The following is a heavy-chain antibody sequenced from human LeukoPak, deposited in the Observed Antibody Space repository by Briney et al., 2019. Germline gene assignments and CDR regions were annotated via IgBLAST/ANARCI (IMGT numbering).Heavy chain of an antibody. D-gene: IGHD6-13*01. CDR3: ARRPRYSSSWDTFDY. J-gene: IGHJ4*02. CDR1: GGSISSSSYY. CDR2: IYYSGST. V-gene: IGHV4-39*01. Sequence: KPSETLSLPCTVSGGSISSSSYYWGWIRQPPGKGLEWIGSIYYSGSTYYNPSLKSRVTISVDTSKNQFSLKLSSVTAADTAVYYCARRPRYSSSWDTFDYWGQGTLVTVSS.